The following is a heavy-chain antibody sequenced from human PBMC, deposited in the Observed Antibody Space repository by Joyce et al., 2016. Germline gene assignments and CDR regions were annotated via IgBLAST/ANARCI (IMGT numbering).Heavy chain of an antibody. Sequence: QLQLQESGSGLVKPSQTLSLTCAVSGASVSSGCYSWSWIRQPPGKGLEWIGYIYHNESTYYNPSLKSRVTISVDRSKNQFSLKLASVTAADTAVYYCASGFNFKGRSFFDYWGQGALVTVSS. CDR2: IYHNEST. CDR1: GASVSSGCYS. J-gene: IGHJ4*02. V-gene: IGHV4-30-2*01. CDR3: ASGFNFKGRSFFDY. D-gene: IGHD3-10*01.